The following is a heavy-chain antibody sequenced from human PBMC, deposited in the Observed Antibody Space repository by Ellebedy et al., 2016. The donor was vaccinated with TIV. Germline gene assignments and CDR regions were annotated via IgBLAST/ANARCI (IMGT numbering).Heavy chain of an antibody. V-gene: IGHV4-59*08. CDR3: AFSVSGYSSGWLAMIDY. CDR2: IYYSGST. Sequence: GSLRLXXTVSGGSISSYYWSWIRQPPGKGLEWIGYIYYSGSTNYNPSLKSRVTISVDTSKNQFSLKLSSVTAADTAVYYCAFSVSGYSSGWLAMIDYWGQGTLVTVSS. CDR1: GGSISSYY. D-gene: IGHD6-19*01. J-gene: IGHJ4*02.